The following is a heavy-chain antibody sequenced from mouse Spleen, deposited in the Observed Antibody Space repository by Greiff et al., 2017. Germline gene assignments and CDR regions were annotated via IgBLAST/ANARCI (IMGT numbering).Heavy chain of an antibody. CDR3: ARRDGTANYFDY. CDR1: GFTFSDYG. V-gene: IGHV5-17*01. CDR2: ISSGSSTI. D-gene: IGHD4-1*01. Sequence: EVKVVESGGGLVKPGGSLKLSCAASGFTFSDYGMHWVRQAPEKGLEWVAYISSGSSTIYYADTVKGRFTISRDNAKNTLFLQMTSLRSEDTAMYYCARRDGTANYFDYWGQGTTLTVSS. J-gene: IGHJ2*01.